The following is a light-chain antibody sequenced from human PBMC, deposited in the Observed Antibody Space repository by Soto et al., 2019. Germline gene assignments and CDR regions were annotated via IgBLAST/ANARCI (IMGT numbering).Light chain of an antibody. V-gene: IGKV1-5*03. Sequence: DIQMTQSPSALSTFIGDRVTITCRASQTIGSWLAWFQQKPGKAPKLLIYKASNLERGVPSRFSGSGSGTEFTLTICRLQPDDFASYYCQQYDGYPFTFGGGTKVEIK. CDR1: QTIGSW. CDR2: KAS. J-gene: IGKJ4*01. CDR3: QQYDGYPFT.